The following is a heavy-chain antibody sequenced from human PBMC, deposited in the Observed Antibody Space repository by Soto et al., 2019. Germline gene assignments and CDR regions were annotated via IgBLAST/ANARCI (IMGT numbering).Heavy chain of an antibody. Sequence: GASVKVSCKASGYTFTSYGISWVRQAPGQGLEWMGWISAYNGNTNYAQKLQGRVTMTTDTSTSTAYMELRSLRSDDTAVYYCAAGPPYYDFWSGYPDAFDIWGQGTMVTVSS. J-gene: IGHJ3*02. V-gene: IGHV1-18*01. D-gene: IGHD3-3*01. CDR2: ISAYNGNT. CDR3: AAGPPYYDFWSGYPDAFDI. CDR1: GYTFTSYG.